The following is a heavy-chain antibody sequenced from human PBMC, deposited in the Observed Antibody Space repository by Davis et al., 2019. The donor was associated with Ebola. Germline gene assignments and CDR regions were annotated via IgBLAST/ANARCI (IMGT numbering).Heavy chain of an antibody. CDR3: TRGVAY. CDR1: GFTFGDYA. Sequence: GESLKISCPASGFTFGDYAMSWVRQDPGKGLEWVGFIRSKAYGGTTEYAASVKGRFTISRDDSKSIAYLQMNSLKTEDTAVYYCTRGVAYWGQGTLVTVSS. CDR2: IRSKAYGGTT. V-gene: IGHV3-49*04. J-gene: IGHJ4*02.